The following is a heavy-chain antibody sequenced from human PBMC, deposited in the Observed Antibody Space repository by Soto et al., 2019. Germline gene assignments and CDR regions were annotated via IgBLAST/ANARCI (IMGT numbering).Heavy chain of an antibody. D-gene: IGHD1-26*01. J-gene: IGHJ4*02. V-gene: IGHV4-34*01. CDR2: INHSGST. CDR1: GGSFSGYY. CDR3: AAGPPWEQHFDY. Sequence: PWETLSLTCAVYGGSFSGYYWSWIRQPPGKGLEWIGEINHSGSTNYNPSLKSRVTISVDTSKNQLSLNLSSVTAADTAMYYCAAGPPWEQHFDYWGQGTLVTVSS.